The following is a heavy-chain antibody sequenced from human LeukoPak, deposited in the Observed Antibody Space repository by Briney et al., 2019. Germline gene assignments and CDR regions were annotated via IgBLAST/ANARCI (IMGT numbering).Heavy chain of an antibody. V-gene: IGHV3-23*01. Sequence: GWSLRLSCAASGFTFSSYAMRWVRQAPGKGLEWVSAISGSGGSTYYADSVKGRFTISRDNSKNTLYLQMNSLRAEDTAVYYCAKDQAYYGSGSRNDYWGQGTLVTVSS. CDR1: GFTFSSYA. D-gene: IGHD3-10*01. CDR3: AKDQAYYGSGSRNDY. J-gene: IGHJ4*02. CDR2: ISGSGGST.